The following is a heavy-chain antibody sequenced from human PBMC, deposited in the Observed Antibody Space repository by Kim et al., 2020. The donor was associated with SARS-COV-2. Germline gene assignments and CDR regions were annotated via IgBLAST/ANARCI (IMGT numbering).Heavy chain of an antibody. Sequence: GGDTCHADSVKGRLHISRDNFKNTRYLQMNELRAEDTAVYYCARGDYRDFRGQGTLVTVS. V-gene: IGHV3-66*01. CDR3: ARGDYRDF. CDR2: GGDT. J-gene: IGHJ4*02.